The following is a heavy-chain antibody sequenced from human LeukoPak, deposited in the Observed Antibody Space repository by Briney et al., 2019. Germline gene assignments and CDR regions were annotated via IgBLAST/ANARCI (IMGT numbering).Heavy chain of an antibody. D-gene: IGHD1-26*01. Sequence: GGSLRFSCAASGFTFDDYAMHWVRQAPGKGLEWVSGISWNSGSIGYADSVKGRFTISRDNSKNTLYLQMNSLRAEDTAVYYCAKGEGSYHGLDYWGQGTLVTVSS. CDR3: AKGEGSYHGLDY. CDR2: ISWNSGSI. V-gene: IGHV3-9*01. J-gene: IGHJ4*02. CDR1: GFTFDDYA.